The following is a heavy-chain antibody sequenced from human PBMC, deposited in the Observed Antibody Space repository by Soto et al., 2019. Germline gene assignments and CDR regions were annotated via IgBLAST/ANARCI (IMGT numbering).Heavy chain of an antibody. V-gene: IGHV4-39*01. J-gene: IGHJ3*02. CDR1: GGSISSSSYY. D-gene: IGHD6-19*01. CDR3: VSGWDDAFDI. Sequence: QLLESGPGLVKPSETLSLTCTVSGGSISSSSYYWGWIRQPPGKGLEWIGSIYYSGSTYYNPSLKSRVTISVDTSKNQFSLKLSSVTAADTAVYYCVSGWDDAFDIWGQGTMVTVSS. CDR2: IYYSGST.